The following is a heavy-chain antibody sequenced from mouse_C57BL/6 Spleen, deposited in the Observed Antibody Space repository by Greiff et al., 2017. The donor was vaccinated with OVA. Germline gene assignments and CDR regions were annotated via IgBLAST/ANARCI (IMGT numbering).Heavy chain of an antibody. CDR3: ARGEGLRPHWYFDV. CDR1: GYTFTDYY. J-gene: IGHJ1*03. CDR2: INPNNGGT. V-gene: IGHV1-26*01. Sequence: VQLQQSGPELVKPGASVKISCKASGYTFTDYYMNWVKQSHGKSLEWIGDINPNNGGTSYNQKFKGKATLTVDKSSSTAYMELRSLTSEDSAVYYCARGEGLRPHWYFDVWGTGTTVTVSS. D-gene: IGHD2-2*01.